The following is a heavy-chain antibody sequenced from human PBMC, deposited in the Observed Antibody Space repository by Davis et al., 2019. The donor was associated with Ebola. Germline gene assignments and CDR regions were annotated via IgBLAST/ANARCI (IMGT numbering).Heavy chain of an antibody. CDR2: IRYDGRNK. J-gene: IGHJ4*02. CDR3: AKEIQYYDLLTGYFKSPGYLEY. D-gene: IGHD3-9*01. CDR1: GFTFGDYA. V-gene: IGHV3-30*02. Sequence: GESLKISCAASGFTFGDYAMHWVRQAPGKGLEWVAFIRYDGRNKYYADSVKGRFTISRDNSNNTLYLQMNSLRAEDTAVYYCAKEIQYYDLLTGYFKSPGYLEYWGQGTLVTVSS.